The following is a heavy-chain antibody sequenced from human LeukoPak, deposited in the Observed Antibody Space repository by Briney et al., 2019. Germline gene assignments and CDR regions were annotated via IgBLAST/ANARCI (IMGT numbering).Heavy chain of an antibody. CDR2: INHSGST. CDR1: GGSFSGYY. V-gene: IGHV4-34*01. D-gene: IGHD4-23*01. CDR3: ARAVGTSRNFFDY. J-gene: IGHJ4*02. Sequence: PSETLSLTCAVYGGSFSGYYWSWIRQPPGKGLEWIGEINHSGSTNYNPSLKSRVTIPVDTSKNQFSLNLSSVTAADTAMYYCARAVGTSRNFFDYWGQGTLVTVSS.